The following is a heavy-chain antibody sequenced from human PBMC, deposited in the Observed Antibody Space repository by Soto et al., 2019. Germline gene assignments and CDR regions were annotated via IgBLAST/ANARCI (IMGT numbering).Heavy chain of an antibody. CDR3: ARDAGLDYSDYYYYYGMDV. Sequence: PSETLSLTCTVSGGSISSYYWSWIRQPAGKGLEWIGRIYTSGSTNYNPSLKSRVTMSVDTSKNQFSLKLSSVTAADTAVYYCARDAGLDYSDYYYYYGMDVWGQGTTVTVSS. D-gene: IGHD4-4*01. J-gene: IGHJ6*02. CDR2: IYTSGST. V-gene: IGHV4-4*07. CDR1: GGSISSYY.